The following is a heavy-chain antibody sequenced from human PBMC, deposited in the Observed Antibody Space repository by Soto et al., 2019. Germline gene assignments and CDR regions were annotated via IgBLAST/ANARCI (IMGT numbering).Heavy chain of an antibody. J-gene: IGHJ5*02. V-gene: IGHV4-39*01. Sequence: SDPMSLTCTISSRSISSSSYYWGWIRQPPGKGLEWIGSIYYSGSTYYNPSLKSRVTISVDTSKNQFSLKLSSVTAADTAVYYCASPKIAFYNWFDPWGQGTQVTVS. D-gene: IGHD3-3*02. CDR1: SRSISSSSYY. CDR3: ASPKIAFYNWFDP. CDR2: IYYSGST.